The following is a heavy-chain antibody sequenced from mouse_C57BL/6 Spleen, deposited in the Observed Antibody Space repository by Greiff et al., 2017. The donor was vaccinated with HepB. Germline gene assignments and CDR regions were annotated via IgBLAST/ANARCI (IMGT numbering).Heavy chain of an antibody. CDR2: IYPGDGDT. V-gene: IGHV1-80*01. D-gene: IGHD4-1*01. J-gene: IGHJ1*03. CDR3: ARFLGRPYWYVDV. CDR1: GYAFSSYW. Sequence: VQLQQSGAELVKPGASVKISCKASGYAFSSYWMNWVKQRPGKGLEWIGQIYPGDGDTNYNGKFKGKATLTADKSSSTAYMQLSSLTSEDSAVYFCARFLGRPYWYVDVWGTGTTVTVSS.